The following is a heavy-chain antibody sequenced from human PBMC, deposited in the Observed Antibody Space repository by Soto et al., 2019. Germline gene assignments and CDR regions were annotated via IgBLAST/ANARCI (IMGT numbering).Heavy chain of an antibody. J-gene: IGHJ6*03. V-gene: IGHV3-23*01. CDR1: GFTFGSYA. CDR2: LGGDGFTT. Sequence: EVQLLESGGNLVEPGGSLRLSCVVSGFTFGSYAMSWVRQAPEKGPEWVAILGGDGFTTYYADSVRGRFTISGDKSKSTMFMQMNSLRDDDTGVYYCARALRPSLHFFSYMGVWGRGT. D-gene: IGHD2-2*01. CDR3: ARALRPSLHFFSYMGV.